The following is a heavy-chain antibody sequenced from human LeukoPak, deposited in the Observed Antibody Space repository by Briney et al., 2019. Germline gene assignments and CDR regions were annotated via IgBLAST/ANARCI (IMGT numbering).Heavy chain of an antibody. Sequence: GGSLRLSCAASGFTVSSNYMSWVRQAPGKGLEWVSVIYSGGSTYYADSVKGRFTIPRDNSKNTLYLQMNSLRAEDTAVYYCARRSGIAVAGAFDYWGQGTLVTVSS. CDR1: GFTVSSNY. V-gene: IGHV3-66*04. CDR3: ARRSGIAVAGAFDY. D-gene: IGHD6-19*01. CDR2: IYSGGST. J-gene: IGHJ4*02.